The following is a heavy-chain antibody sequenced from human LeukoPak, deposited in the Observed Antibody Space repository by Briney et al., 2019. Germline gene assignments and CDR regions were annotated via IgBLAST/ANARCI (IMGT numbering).Heavy chain of an antibody. CDR2: IYPGDSDT. Sequence: GESLKISCKGSGYSFTSYWIGWVRQMPGKGLEWMGIIYPGDSDTRYSPSFQGQVTISADKSISTAYLQWSSLKASDTAMYYWARGGSDRVPAATYYYYYYGMDVWGQGTTVTVSS. CDR1: GYSFTSYW. V-gene: IGHV5-51*01. CDR3: ARGGSDRVPAATYYYYYYGMDV. D-gene: IGHD2-2*01. J-gene: IGHJ6*02.